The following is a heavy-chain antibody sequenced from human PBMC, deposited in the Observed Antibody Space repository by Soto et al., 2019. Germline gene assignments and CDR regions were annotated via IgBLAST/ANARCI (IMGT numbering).Heavy chain of an antibody. V-gene: IGHV4-59*08. CDR1: GGSISSYY. CDR3: ARARISLRGVLDY. CDR2: IYYSGST. Sequence: PSETLSLTCTVSGGSISSYYWSWIRQPPGKGLEWIGYIYYSGSTNYNPSLKSRVTISVDTSKNQFSLKLSSVTAADTAVYYCARARISLRGVLDYWGQGTLVIVSS. D-gene: IGHD3-16*02. J-gene: IGHJ4*02.